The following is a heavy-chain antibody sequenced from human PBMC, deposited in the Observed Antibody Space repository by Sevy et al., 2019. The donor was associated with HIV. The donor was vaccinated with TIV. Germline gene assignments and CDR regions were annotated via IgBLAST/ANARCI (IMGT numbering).Heavy chain of an antibody. V-gene: IGHV3-74*01. CDR3: ARDSSARSDSGPSSSWVFAFDI. CDR1: GFTFSSYW. Sequence: GGSLRLSCAASGFTFSSYWMHWVRQAPGKGLVWVSRINSVGSDTHYADSVKGRFTISRDNAEKTLYLQMNSLRAEDTALYFCARDSSARSDSGPSSSWVFAFDIWGQGTMVTVSS. D-gene: IGHD6-13*01. CDR2: INSVGSDT. J-gene: IGHJ3*02.